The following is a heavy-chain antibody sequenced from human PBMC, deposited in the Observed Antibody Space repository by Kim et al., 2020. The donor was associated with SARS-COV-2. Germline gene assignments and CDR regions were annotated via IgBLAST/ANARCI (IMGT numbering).Heavy chain of an antibody. V-gene: IGHV1-3*01. CDR3: ASTNYGGNPFYYYGMDV. D-gene: IGHD4-17*01. J-gene: IGHJ6*02. CDR2: INAGNGNT. CDR1: GYTFTSYA. Sequence: ASVKVSCKASGYTFTSYAMHWVRQAPGQRLEWMGWINAGNGNTKYSQKFQGRVTITRDTSASTAYMELSSLRSEDTAVYYCASTNYGGNPFYYYGMDVWGQGTTVTVSS.